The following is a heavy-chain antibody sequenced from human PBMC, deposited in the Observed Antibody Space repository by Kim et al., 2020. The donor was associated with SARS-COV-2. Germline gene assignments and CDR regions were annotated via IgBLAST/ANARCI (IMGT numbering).Heavy chain of an antibody. CDR3: TRYKSGSLQFDS. J-gene: IGHJ4*02. Sequence: ASVKFSCKASGYNFTDYFIHWVRQAPGQGLEWMGWLAPDTGGTNYRQKFQGRVTMTRDTSTTTAYMELSGLRSDDSGTYFCTRYKSGSLQFDSWGQGTLITVSS. V-gene: IGHV1-2*02. D-gene: IGHD5-12*01. CDR2: LAPDTGGT. CDR1: GYNFTDYF.